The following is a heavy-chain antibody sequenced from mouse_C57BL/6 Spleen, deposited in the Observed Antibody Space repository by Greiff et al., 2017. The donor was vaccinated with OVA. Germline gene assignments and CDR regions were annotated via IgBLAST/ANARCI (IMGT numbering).Heavy chain of an antibody. V-gene: IGHV1-54*01. Sequence: VQLQQSGAELVRPGTSVKVSCKASGYAFTNYLIEWVKQRPGQGLEWIGVINPGSGGTNYNEKFKGKATLTADKSSSTAYMQLSSLTSEDSAVYFCARAYGSPRGAMDYWGQGTSVTVSS. CDR1: GYAFTNYL. D-gene: IGHD1-1*01. J-gene: IGHJ4*01. CDR3: ARAYGSPRGAMDY. CDR2: INPGSGGT.